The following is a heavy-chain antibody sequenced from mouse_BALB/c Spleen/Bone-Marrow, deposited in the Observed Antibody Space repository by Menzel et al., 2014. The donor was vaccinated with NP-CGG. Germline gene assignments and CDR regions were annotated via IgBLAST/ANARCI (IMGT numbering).Heavy chain of an antibody. D-gene: IGHD1-2*01. CDR2: ISYSGST. Sequence: EVKLVESGPSLVKPSQTLSLTCSVSGDSITSGYWNWIRKFPGNKLEYMGYISYSGSTYYNPSLKSRISITRDTSKNHYYLQLNSVTAEDSATYYCATYDGYCFDYWGQGTTLTVSS. J-gene: IGHJ2*01. V-gene: IGHV3-8*02. CDR1: GDSITSGY. CDR3: ATYDGYCFDY.